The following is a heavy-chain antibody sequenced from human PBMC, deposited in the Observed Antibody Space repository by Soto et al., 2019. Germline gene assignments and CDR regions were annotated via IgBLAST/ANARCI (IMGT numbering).Heavy chain of an antibody. CDR1: GYTFTSYA. CDR3: ARGYYDFWSGYFARAEYFQH. V-gene: IGHV1-3*01. CDR2: INAGNGNT. J-gene: IGHJ1*01. Sequence: QVQLVQSGAEVKKPGASVKVSCKASGYTFTSYAMHWVRQAPGQRLEWMGWINAGNGNTKYSQKFPGRVTITRDTSASTAYMELSSLRSEDTAVYYCARGYYDFWSGYFARAEYFQHWGQGTLVTVSS. D-gene: IGHD3-3*01.